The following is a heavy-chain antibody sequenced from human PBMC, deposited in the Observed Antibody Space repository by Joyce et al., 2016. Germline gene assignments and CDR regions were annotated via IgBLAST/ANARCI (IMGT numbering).Heavy chain of an antibody. CDR2: FGNDGVTT. CDR1: GFTFSSYS. J-gene: IGHJ5*02. V-gene: IGHV3-23*01. CDR3: ARKPVVEVGNDCFGP. D-gene: IGHD2-2*01. Sequence: EVQLLESGGGLIQPGGSLRLSCAASGFTFSSYSMNWGRQDPGKGMEVVSMFGNDGVTTFYADSVRGRFTISRDKSKNTLYLQMDSLRVEDTAIYYCARKPVVEVGNDCFGPWGQGTLVTVSS.